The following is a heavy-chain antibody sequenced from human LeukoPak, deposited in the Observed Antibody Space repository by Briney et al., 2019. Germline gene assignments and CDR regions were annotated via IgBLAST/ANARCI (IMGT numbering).Heavy chain of an antibody. CDR1: GFTFSSYS. CDR3: ARNYCSGGSCYETGLDY. J-gene: IGHJ4*02. D-gene: IGHD2-15*01. Sequence: GGSLRLSCPASGFTFSSYSMNWVRQAPGKGLEWVPSISSSSSYIYYADSVKGRFTISRDNAKNSLYLQMNSLRAEDTAVYYCARNYCSGGSCYETGLDYWGQGTLVTVSS. V-gene: IGHV3-21*01. CDR2: ISSSSSYI.